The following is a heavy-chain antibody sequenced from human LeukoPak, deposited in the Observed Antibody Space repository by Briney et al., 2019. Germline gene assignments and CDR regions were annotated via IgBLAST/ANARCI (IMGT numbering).Heavy chain of an antibody. CDR2: IYYSGST. D-gene: IGHD1-26*01. CDR3: ARVGWELYDAFDI. V-gene: IGHV4-59*12. Sequence: SETLSLTCTVSGRSISSYYWSWIRQPPGKGLEWIGYIYYSGSTNYNPSLKSRVTMSVGTSKNQFSLKLSSVTAADTAVYYCARVGWELYDAFDIWGQGTMVTVSS. J-gene: IGHJ3*02. CDR1: GRSISSYY.